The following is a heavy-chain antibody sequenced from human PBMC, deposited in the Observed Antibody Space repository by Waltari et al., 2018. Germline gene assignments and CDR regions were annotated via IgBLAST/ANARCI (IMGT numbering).Heavy chain of an antibody. Sequence: EVQLVESGGGLVQPGGSLRLSCAASGFTFSDYWMHWVRKVPGKGLVWVSRINNDGSRTTYADSVKGRFSISRDNVKRTLYLQMNSLRAEDTAVYFCARGGYYDSSGYASYWGQGTLVTVSS. CDR2: INNDGSRT. CDR3: ARGGYYDSSGYASY. CDR1: GFTFSDYW. V-gene: IGHV3-74*01. D-gene: IGHD3-22*01. J-gene: IGHJ4*02.